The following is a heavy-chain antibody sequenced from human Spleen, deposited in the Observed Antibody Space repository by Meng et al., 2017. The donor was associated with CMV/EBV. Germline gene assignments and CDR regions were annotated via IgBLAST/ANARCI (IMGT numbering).Heavy chain of an antibody. D-gene: IGHD1-26*01. V-gene: IGHV3-7*01. CDR1: GFTFSTYS. CDR3: ARDSPFGWELPLLYYYYYGMDV. Sequence: GESLKISCATSGFTFSTYSMNWVRQAPGKGLEWVANIKQDGSEKYYVDSVKGRFTISRDNAKNSLYLQMNSLRAEDTAVYYCARDSPFGWELPLLYYYYYGMDVWGQGTTVTVSS. J-gene: IGHJ6*02. CDR2: IKQDGSEK.